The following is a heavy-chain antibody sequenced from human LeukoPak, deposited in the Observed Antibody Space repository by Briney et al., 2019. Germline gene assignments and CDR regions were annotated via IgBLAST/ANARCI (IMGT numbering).Heavy chain of an antibody. CDR3: ARVHRYSSSWERGKMNWFDP. D-gene: IGHD6-13*01. CDR1: GGSFSGYY. V-gene: IGHV4-34*01. CDR2: INHSGST. J-gene: IGHJ5*02. Sequence: PSETLSLTCAVYGGSFSGYYWSWIRQPPGKGLEWIGEINHSGSTNYNPSLKSRVTISVDTSKNQFSLKLSSVTAADTAVYYCARVHRYSSSWERGKMNWFDPWGQGTLVTVSS.